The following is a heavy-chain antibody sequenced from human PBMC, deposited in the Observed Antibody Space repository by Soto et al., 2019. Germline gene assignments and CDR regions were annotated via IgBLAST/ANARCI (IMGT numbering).Heavy chain of an antibody. Sequence: QITVKESGLTLVKPTETLTLTCTFSGFSLSSIGMGVGWIRQPPGKALEWLALIYWDDDKRYSPSLSSRLTITKDASKNEVDLTMTNMDPVDTATYSCARLTRGVYDSGRLWEKFDYWGQGTLVTVSS. CDR2: IYWDDDK. CDR3: ARLTRGVYDSGRLWEKFDY. V-gene: IGHV2-5*02. J-gene: IGHJ4*02. CDR1: GFSLSSIGMG. D-gene: IGHD5-12*01.